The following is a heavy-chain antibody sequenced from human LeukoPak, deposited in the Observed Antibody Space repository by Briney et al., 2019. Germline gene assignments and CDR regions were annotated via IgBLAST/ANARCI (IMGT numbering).Heavy chain of an antibody. CDR1: GGSISSSSYY. V-gene: IGHV4-39*07. D-gene: IGHD3-22*01. Sequence: PSETLSLTCTVSGGSISSSSYYWGWIRQPPGKGLEWIGSIYYSGSTYYNPSLKSRVTISVDTSKNQFSLKLSSVTAADTAVYYCARYYYDSSGFRYWGQGTLVTVSS. J-gene: IGHJ4*02. CDR2: IYYSGST. CDR3: ARYYYDSSGFRY.